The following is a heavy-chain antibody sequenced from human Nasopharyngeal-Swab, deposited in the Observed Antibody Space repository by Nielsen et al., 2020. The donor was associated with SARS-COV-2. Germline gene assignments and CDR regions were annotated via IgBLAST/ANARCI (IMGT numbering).Heavy chain of an antibody. CDR1: GFTVSSNY. Sequence: GESLKISCAASGFTVSSNYMSWVRQAPGKGREWVSVIYSGGSTYYADSVKGRFTISRDNSKNTLYLQMNSLRAEDTAVYYCARDIGGSSGDYWGQGTLVTVSS. V-gene: IGHV3-53*01. D-gene: IGHD1-26*01. CDR2: IYSGGST. J-gene: IGHJ4*02. CDR3: ARDIGGSSGDY.